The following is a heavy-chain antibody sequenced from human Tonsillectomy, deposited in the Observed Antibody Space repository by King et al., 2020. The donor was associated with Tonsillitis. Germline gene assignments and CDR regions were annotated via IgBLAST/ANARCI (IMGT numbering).Heavy chain of an antibody. D-gene: IGHD2-2*01. CDR3: ARDPCSTTSCYWGAFDI. Sequence: VQLVESGGGLVPPGGSLRLSCSASGFTFSSYWMSWVRPAPEKGLEWVANIKEDGSEQYYVDSVKGRFTVSRDNADNSLYLQMNSLRAEDTAVYYCARDPCSTTSCYWGAFDIWGQGTMVTVSS. CDR1: GFTFSSYW. CDR2: IKEDGSEQ. V-gene: IGHV3-7*01. J-gene: IGHJ3*02.